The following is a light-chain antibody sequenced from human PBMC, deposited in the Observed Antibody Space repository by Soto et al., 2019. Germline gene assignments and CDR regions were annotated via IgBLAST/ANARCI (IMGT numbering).Light chain of an antibody. V-gene: IGLV2-11*01. J-gene: IGLJ1*01. Sequence: QSALTQPRSASGSPGQSITISCTGTSSDVGGYNYVSWYQQHPAKAPKLIIFDVSKRPSGVPNRFSGSKSGNTASLTISGLRAEDEADYYCCSYTSNSTPCVFGTGTKVTVL. CDR2: DVS. CDR3: CSYTSNSTPCV. CDR1: SSDVGGYNY.